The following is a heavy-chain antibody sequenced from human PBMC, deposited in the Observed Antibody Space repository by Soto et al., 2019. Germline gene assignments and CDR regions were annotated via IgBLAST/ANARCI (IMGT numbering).Heavy chain of an antibody. CDR1: GGTFSSHL. CDR2: IIPAIDRP. Sequence: QFQLVQSGVEVKKPGSSVTVSCKASGGTFSSHLFSWGRQAPGQGLECMGRIIPAIDRPHYAQKFQGKVTRPAHKSPNTVYRALMSLRSGDPAVDYGAREAGSYGGVVYWGQGTLVTVS. J-gene: IGHJ4*02. V-gene: IGHV1-69*08. D-gene: IGHD2-15*01. CDR3: AREAGSYGGVVY.